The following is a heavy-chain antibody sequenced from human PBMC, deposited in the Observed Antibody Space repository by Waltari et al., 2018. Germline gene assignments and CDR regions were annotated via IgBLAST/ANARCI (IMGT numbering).Heavy chain of an antibody. J-gene: IGHJ4*02. CDR3: AIGRGFGGQHY. CDR2: IYYSGST. Sequence: QVQLQESGPGLVKPSETLSLTCTVSGGSISSNDWNWIRQPPGKGLEWVGYIYYSGSTHSHPSLKSRVTISVDTSKNQFSLKLSSVTAADTAVYYCAIGRGFGGQHYWGQGTLVTVSS. V-gene: IGHV4-59*01. D-gene: IGHD3-10*01. CDR1: GGSISSND.